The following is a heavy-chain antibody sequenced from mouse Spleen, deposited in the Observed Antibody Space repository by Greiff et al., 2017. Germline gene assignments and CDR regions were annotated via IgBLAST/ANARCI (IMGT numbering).Heavy chain of an antibody. CDR1: GYAFSSYW. CDR2: IYPGDGDT. D-gene: IGHD2-1*01. V-gene: IGHV1-80*01. Sequence: QVQLQQSGAELVKPAASVKISCKASGYAFSSYWMNWVKQRPGKGLEWIGQIYPGDGDTNYNGKFKGKATLTADKSSSTAYMQLSSLTSEDSAVYFCARWTTMVRYAMDYWGQGTSVTVSS. CDR3: ARWTTMVRYAMDY. J-gene: IGHJ4*01.